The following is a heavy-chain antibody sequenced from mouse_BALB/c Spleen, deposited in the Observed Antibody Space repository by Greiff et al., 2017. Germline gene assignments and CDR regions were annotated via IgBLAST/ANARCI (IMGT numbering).Heavy chain of an antibody. Sequence: DVKLVESGGGLVQPGGSRKLSCAASGFTFSSFGMHWVRQAPEKGLEWVAYISSGSSTIYYADTVKGRFTISRDNPKNTLFLQMTSLRSEDTAMYYCARGLLPAYWGQGTLVTVSA. CDR2: ISSGSSTI. J-gene: IGHJ3*01. V-gene: IGHV5-17*02. CDR3: ARGLLPAY. CDR1: GFTFSSFG. D-gene: IGHD2-3*01.